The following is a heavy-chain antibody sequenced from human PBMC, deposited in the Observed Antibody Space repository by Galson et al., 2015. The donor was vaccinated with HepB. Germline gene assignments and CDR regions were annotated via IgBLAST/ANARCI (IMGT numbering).Heavy chain of an antibody. CDR1: GGSISSFY. Sequence: ETLSLTCTVSGGSISSFYWSWIRQSPGKGLEWIGYIYYGGRTDYNPSLRSRVTISVDSSKNHLSLKLTSVTAADTAVYYCARGIVVVAATPEVWYFDLWGRGTLVTVSS. CDR2: IYYGGRT. V-gene: IGHV4-59*01. CDR3: ARGIVVVAATPEVWYFDL. D-gene: IGHD2-15*01. J-gene: IGHJ2*01.